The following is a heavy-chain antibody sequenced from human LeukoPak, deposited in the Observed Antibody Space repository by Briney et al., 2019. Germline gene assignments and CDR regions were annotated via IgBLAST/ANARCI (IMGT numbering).Heavy chain of an antibody. D-gene: IGHD1-26*01. CDR2: ITPIFGTA. J-gene: IGHJ4*02. V-gene: IGHV1-69*13. CDR3: AINRTPVGPTSPFLDY. Sequence: ASVKVSCKASGDTFSRYAISWVRQAPGQGLEWMGGITPIFGTANYAQKFQGRVTITADESTSTAYMELSSLRSEDTAVYYCAINRTPVGPTSPFLDYWGQGTLVTVSS. CDR1: GDTFSRYA.